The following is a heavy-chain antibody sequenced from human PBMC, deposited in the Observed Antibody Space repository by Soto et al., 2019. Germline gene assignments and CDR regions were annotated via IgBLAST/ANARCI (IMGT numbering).Heavy chain of an antibody. D-gene: IGHD3-10*01. J-gene: IGHJ4*02. CDR1: VFSFDEYA. CDR3: VKESYYYFDY. Sequence: GGSLRLACAASVFSFDEYAMHWVRQAPGKGLEWVTGIIWNSGSTYYADSVKGRFTISRDNSKNTLYLQMSSLRAEDTAVYYCVKESYYYFDYWGQGTLVTVSS. V-gene: IGHV3-64D*06. CDR2: IIWNSGST.